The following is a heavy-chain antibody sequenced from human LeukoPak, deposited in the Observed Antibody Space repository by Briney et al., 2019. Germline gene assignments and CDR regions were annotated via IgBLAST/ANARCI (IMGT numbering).Heavy chain of an antibody. CDR1: GFTFSSYS. V-gene: IGHV3-21*04. Sequence: PGGSLRLSCAASGFTFSSYSMNWVRQAPGKGLEWVSSISSSSSYIYYADSVKGRFTISRDNSKNTLYLQMNSLRAEDTAVYYCAKSPLIAAAGTARTYYYDSSGYYVDYWGQGTLVTVSS. CDR2: ISSSSSYI. J-gene: IGHJ4*02. CDR3: AKSPLIAAAGTARTYYYDSSGYYVDY. D-gene: IGHD3-22*01.